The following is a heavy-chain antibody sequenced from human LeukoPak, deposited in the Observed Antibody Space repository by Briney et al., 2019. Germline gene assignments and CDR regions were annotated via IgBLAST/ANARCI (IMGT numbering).Heavy chain of an antibody. J-gene: IGHJ4*02. D-gene: IGHD2-2*01. CDR3: ARDCSSTSCYWDY. Sequence: GGSLRLSCAASRFTFSDYYMSWIRQAPGKRLEWVSYISSSSSYTNYADSVKGRFTISRDNARNSLYLQMNSLRAEDTAVYFCARDCSSTSCYWDYWGQGTLVTVSS. V-gene: IGHV3-11*06. CDR1: RFTFSDYY. CDR2: ISSSSSYT.